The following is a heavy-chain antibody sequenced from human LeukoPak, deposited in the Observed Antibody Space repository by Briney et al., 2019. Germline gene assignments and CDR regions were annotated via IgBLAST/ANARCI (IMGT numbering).Heavy chain of an antibody. V-gene: IGHV4-59*01. CDR2: IYHSGST. CDR1: GGSISPYY. J-gene: IGHJ3*02. CDR3: ARDARFYDSSGYYAFDI. Sequence: SETLSLTCTVSGGSISPYYWSWVRQTPGKGLEWIGYIYHSGSTNYNPSLKSRVTISVEKSKNQFSLKLSSVTAAGTAVYYCARDARFYDSSGYYAFDIWGQGTMVTVSS. D-gene: IGHD3-22*01.